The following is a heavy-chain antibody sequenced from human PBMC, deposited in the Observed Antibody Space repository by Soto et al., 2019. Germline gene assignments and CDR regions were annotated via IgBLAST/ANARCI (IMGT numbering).Heavy chain of an antibody. Sequence: QLQLQESGSGLVKPSQTLSLTCAVSGGSSSSGGYSWSWIRQPPGKGLEWSGYIYQSGSTYYNPSLKSRVTISVDRSKNQFSLKLSSVTAADTAVYYCARVTGDAVYDLDYWGQGTLVTVSS. V-gene: IGHV4-30-2*01. J-gene: IGHJ4*02. CDR1: GGSSSSGGYS. CDR2: IYQSGST. D-gene: IGHD3-16*01. CDR3: ARVTGDAVYDLDY.